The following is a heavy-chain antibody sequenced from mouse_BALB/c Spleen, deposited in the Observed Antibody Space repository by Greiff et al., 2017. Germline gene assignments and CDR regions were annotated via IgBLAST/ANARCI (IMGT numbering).Heavy chain of an antibody. V-gene: IGHV5-6*01. J-gene: IGHJ2*01. CDR2: ISSGGSYT. Sequence: EVMLVESGGDLVKPGGSLKLSCAASGFTFSSYGMSWVRQTPDKRLEWVATISSGGSYTYYPDSVKGRFTISRDNAKNTLYLQMSSLKSEDTAMYYCARRGGNYVFYFDYWGQGTTLTVSS. CDR3: ARRGGNYVFYFDY. D-gene: IGHD2-1*01. CDR1: GFTFSSYG.